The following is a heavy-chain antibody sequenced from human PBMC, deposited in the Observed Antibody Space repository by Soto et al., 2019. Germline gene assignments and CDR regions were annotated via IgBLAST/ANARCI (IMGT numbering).Heavy chain of an antibody. D-gene: IGHD2-21*02. CDR1: GYTFTSYA. CDR3: AGSIVVVTALDY. CDR2: SNAGNGNT. J-gene: IGHJ4*02. V-gene: IGHV1-3*05. Sequence: QVQLVQSGAEEKKPGASVKGSCKASGYTFTSYAMQWVRQAPGQRFEWMGWSNAGNGNTKYSQKFQRRVPINRDTSASTAYMEPSSLRSQATAVYYCAGSIVVVTALDYWGQGTLVTASS.